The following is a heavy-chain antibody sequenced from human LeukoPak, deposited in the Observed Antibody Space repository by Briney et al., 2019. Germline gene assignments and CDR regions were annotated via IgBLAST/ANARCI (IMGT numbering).Heavy chain of an antibody. V-gene: IGHV4-34*01. CDR1: GGSFSGYY. Sequence: SETLSLTCAVYGGSFSGYYWSWIRQPPGKGLEWIGEINHSGSTYYNPSLKSRVTISVDTSKNQFSLKLSSVTAADTAVYYCARAANLPLDYWGQGTLVTVSS. CDR2: INHSGST. CDR3: ARAANLPLDY. J-gene: IGHJ4*02.